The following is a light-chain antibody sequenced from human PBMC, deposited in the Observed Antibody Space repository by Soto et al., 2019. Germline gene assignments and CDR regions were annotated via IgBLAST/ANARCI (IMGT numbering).Light chain of an antibody. J-gene: IGLJ3*02. CDR2: EVS. Sequence: QSALTQPASVSGSPGQSITISCTGTSSDVGGYNYVSWYQQHPGKAPKLMIYEVSNRPSGVSNRFSGSKSGNTASRTISGRQAEDEADYYCRSYTSSSTWVFGGGTKLTVL. CDR3: RSYTSSSTWV. CDR1: SSDVGGYNY. V-gene: IGLV2-14*01.